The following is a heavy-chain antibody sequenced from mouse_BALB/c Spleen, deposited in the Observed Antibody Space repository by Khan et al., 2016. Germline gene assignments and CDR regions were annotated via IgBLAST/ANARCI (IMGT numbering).Heavy chain of an antibody. J-gene: IGHJ2*01. CDR2: ISYDGSN. D-gene: IGHD1-1*01. CDR1: GYSITSGYY. V-gene: IGHV3-6*02. CDR3: ARDGSSFDY. Sequence: EVQLQESGPGLVKPSQSLSLTCSVTGYSITSGYYWNWIRQFPGNKLEWMGSISYDGSNNYNPSLKNRISITRDTSKNQFFLKLNSVTTEDTATYYCARDGSSFDYWGQGTTLTVSS.